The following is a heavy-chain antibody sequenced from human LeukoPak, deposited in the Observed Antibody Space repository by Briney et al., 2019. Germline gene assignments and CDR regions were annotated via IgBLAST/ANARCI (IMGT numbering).Heavy chain of an antibody. Sequence: SETLSLTCTVSGYSISSDYYWAWIRQPPGKGLEWIWSIYHRGSTYYNPSLKSRVTISIDTSKRQFSLNLSSVNAADTAVYSGARDPDYYDTGYWGQGTLVTVSS. V-gene: IGHV4-38-2*02. J-gene: IGHJ4*01. CDR1: GYSISSDYY. D-gene: IGHD3-22*01. CDR2: IYHRGST. CDR3: ARDPDYYDTGY.